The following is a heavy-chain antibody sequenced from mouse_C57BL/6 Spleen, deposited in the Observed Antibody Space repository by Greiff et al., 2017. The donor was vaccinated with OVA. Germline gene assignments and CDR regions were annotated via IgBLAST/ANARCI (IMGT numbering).Heavy chain of an antibody. Sequence: VQLQQPGAELVMPGASVKLSCKASGYTFTSYWMHWVKQRPGQGLEWIGAIDPSDSYTHYNQKFKGKSTLTVDKSSSTAYMQLSSLTSEDSAVYYCASGTHFDYWGQGTTLTVSS. D-gene: IGHD4-1*01. CDR3: ASGTHFDY. V-gene: IGHV1-69*01. J-gene: IGHJ2*01. CDR1: GYTFTSYW. CDR2: IDPSDSYT.